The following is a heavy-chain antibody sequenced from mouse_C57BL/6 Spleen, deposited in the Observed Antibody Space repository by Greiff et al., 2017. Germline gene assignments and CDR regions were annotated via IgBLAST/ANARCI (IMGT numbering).Heavy chain of an antibody. CDR2: ISSGGDYI. V-gene: IGHV5-9-1*02. Sequence: EVMLVESGEGLVKPGGSLKLSCAASGFTFSSYAMSWVRQTPEKRLEWVAYISSGGDYIYYADTVKGRFTISRDNARNTLYLQMSSLKSEDTAMYYCTRDRYYYGSSWYFDVWGTGTTVTVSS. D-gene: IGHD1-1*01. CDR3: TRDRYYYGSSWYFDV. J-gene: IGHJ1*03. CDR1: GFTFSSYA.